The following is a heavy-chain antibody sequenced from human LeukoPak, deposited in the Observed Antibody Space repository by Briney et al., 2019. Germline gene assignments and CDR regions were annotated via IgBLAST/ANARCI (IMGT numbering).Heavy chain of an antibody. CDR3: ASRFRRRIDP. CDR1: GGSFSGCY. CDR2: INHSGST. V-gene: IGHV4-34*01. Sequence: SETLSLTCAVYGGSFSGCYWSWIRQPPGKGLEWIGEINHSGSTNYNPSLKSRVTISVDTSKNQFSLKLSSVTAADTAVYYCASRFRRRIDPWGQGTLVTVSS. D-gene: IGHD3-16*01. J-gene: IGHJ5*02.